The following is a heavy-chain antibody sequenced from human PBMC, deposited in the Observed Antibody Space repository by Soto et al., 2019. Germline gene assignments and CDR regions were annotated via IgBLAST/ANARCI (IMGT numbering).Heavy chain of an antibody. CDR3: ARGQSAVAVFFPTHVPFDP. CDR1: DGSLTEYH. Sequence: SETLSLTCVVYDGSLTEYHWSWVRQTPGKGLEWIGEVSHHGTSHYNPSLVSRVIMSFDTSKDQFSLTLQSVTAADTGIYYCARGQSAVAVFFPTHVPFDPWGPGTPVTVS. D-gene: IGHD6-19*01. J-gene: IGHJ5*02. V-gene: IGHV4-34*01. CDR2: VSHHGTS.